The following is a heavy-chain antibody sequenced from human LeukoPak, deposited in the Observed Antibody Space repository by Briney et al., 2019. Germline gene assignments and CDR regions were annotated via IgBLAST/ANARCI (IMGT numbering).Heavy chain of an antibody. CDR2: IFHSGST. CDR3: ARVEWFFEY. D-gene: IGHD3-3*01. J-gene: IGHJ4*02. V-gene: IGHV4-34*12. Sequence: SETLSLTCAVYGGSFSGYYWSWIRQPPGKGLEWIGTIFHSGSTYYNPSLKSRVTISVDTSNNQFSLKLSSVTAADTAVYYCARVEWFFEYWGQGTLVTVSS. CDR1: GGSFSGYY.